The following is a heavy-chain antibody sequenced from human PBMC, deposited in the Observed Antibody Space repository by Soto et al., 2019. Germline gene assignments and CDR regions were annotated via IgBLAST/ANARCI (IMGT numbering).Heavy chain of an antibody. CDR1: GFSLSTSGVG. CDR2: IDWNDDK. J-gene: IGHJ2*01. V-gene: IGHV2-5*01. Sequence: QITLKESGPTLVKPTQTLTLTCTFSGFSLSTSGVGVGWIRQPPGKALERLALIDWNDDKRYSPSLKSRLTLTKDTSKDQVVLTRTNMDPVDTATYYCAHRRVYDFWSGYYPTYWYFDRGGRGTVVTFSS. D-gene: IGHD3-3*01. CDR3: AHRRVYDFWSGYYPTYWYFDR.